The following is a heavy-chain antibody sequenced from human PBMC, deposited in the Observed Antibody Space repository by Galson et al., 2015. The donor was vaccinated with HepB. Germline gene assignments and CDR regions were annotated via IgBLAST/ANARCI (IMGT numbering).Heavy chain of an antibody. CDR3: ATDVLLDYGDYVAEGMS. Sequence: SLRLSCAASGFTFSNAWMSWVRQAPGKGLEWVGRIKSKTDGGTTDYAAPVKGRFTISRDDSKNTLYLQMNSLKTEDTAVYYCATDVLLDYGDYVAEGMSWGQGTLVTVSS. CDR1: GFTFSNAW. CDR2: IKSKTDGGTT. V-gene: IGHV3-15*01. J-gene: IGHJ4*02. D-gene: IGHD4-17*01.